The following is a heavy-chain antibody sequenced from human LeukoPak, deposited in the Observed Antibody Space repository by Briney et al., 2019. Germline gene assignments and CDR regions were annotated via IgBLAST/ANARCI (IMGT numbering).Heavy chain of an antibody. J-gene: IGHJ4*02. D-gene: IGHD5-18*01. CDR2: IHPSGGST. Sequence: ASVKVSCKASGYSFTSHYMHWVRQAPGQGLEWMGVIHPSGGSTSYAPKFQGRVTMTKDTSTSTVYPDLSSLRFEDTALYYCARMGMDSAMVTNFFDCWGQGTMVTVSS. CDR3: ARMGMDSAMVTNFFDC. V-gene: IGHV1-46*01. CDR1: GYSFTSHY.